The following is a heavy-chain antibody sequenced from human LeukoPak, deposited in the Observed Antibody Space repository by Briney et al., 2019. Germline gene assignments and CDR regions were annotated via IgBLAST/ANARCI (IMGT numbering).Heavy chain of an antibody. Sequence: PSETLSLTCSVSGGSFDSKYWSWIRQPPGKGLEWVAGLSGSGGGTNYADSVQGRFTISRDNPKNTLYLQMNSLRAEDTAVYFCAKRGVVIRVFLVGFHKEAYYFDSWGQGALVTVSS. J-gene: IGHJ4*02. CDR3: AKRGVVIRVFLVGFHKEAYYFDS. CDR2: LSGSGGGT. D-gene: IGHD3-10*01. CDR1: GGSFDSKY. V-gene: IGHV3-23*01.